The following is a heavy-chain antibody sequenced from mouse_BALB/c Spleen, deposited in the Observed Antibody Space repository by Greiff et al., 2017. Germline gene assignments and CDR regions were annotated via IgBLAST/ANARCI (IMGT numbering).Heavy chain of an antibody. D-gene: IGHD2-3*01. V-gene: IGHV5-12-1*01. CDR1: GFAFSSYD. J-gene: IGHJ2*01. CDR3: ARRGYYPFYFDY. Sequence: EVMLVESGGGLVKPGGSLKLSCAASGFAFSSYDMSWVRQTPEKRLEWVAYISSGGGSTYYPDTVKGRFTISRDNAKNTLYLQMSSLKSEDTAMYYCARRGYYPFYFDYWGQGTTLTVSS. CDR2: ISSGGGST.